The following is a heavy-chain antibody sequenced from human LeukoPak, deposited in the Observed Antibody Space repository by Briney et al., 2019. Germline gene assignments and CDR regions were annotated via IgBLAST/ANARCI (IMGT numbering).Heavy chain of an antibody. D-gene: IGHD3-22*01. CDR1: GGSISSSRYY. CDR3: ARLDDSSGYFH. Sequence: SETLSLTCTVSGGSISSSRYYWGWIRQPPGKGLDWIGSIHYSGSTYYNPSLKSRITISVDTSKNQFSLKLSSVTAADTAVYYCARLDDSSGYFHWGQGTLVTVSS. J-gene: IGHJ4*02. V-gene: IGHV4-39*01. CDR2: IHYSGST.